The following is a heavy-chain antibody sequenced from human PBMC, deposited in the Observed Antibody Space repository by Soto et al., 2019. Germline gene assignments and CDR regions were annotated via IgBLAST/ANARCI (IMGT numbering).Heavy chain of an antibody. Sequence: PGGSLRLSCAASGFTVSSNYMSWVRQAPGRGLEWVSVIYSGGSTYYADSVKGRFTISRDNSKNTLYLQMNSLRAEDTAVYYCAAEIMITFTDAFDIWGQGTMVTVSS. CDR3: AAEIMITFTDAFDI. CDR2: IYSGGST. CDR1: GFTVSSNY. D-gene: IGHD3-16*01. J-gene: IGHJ3*02. V-gene: IGHV3-66*01.